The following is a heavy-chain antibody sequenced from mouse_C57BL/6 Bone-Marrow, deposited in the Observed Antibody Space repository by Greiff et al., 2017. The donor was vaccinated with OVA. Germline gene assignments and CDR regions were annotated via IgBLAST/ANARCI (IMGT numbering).Heavy chain of an antibody. D-gene: IGHD2-2*01. CDR1: GYTFTDYY. Sequence: EVKLVESGPELVKPGASVKISCKASGYTFTDYYMNWVKQSHGKSLEWIGDINPNNGGTSYNQKFKGKATLTVDKSSSTAYMELRSLTSEDSAVYYCARGTWLRDYWGQGTTLTVSS. CDR2: INPNNGGT. CDR3: ARGTWLRDY. V-gene: IGHV1-26*01. J-gene: IGHJ2*01.